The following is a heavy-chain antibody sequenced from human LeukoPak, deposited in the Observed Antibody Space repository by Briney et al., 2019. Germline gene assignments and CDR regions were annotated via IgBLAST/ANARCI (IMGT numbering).Heavy chain of an antibody. J-gene: IGHJ3*02. CDR3: ARDHRVVGVTGGAFDI. V-gene: IGHV3-48*02. Sequence: GGSPRLSCSVSGFIFNNYNMNWVRQAPGKGLEWVSYISSSSSTIYYADSVKGRFTISRDNAKNSLYLQMNSLRDEDTAVYYCARDHRVVGVTGGAFDIWGQGTMVTVSS. CDR2: ISSSSSTI. D-gene: IGHD1-26*01. CDR1: GFIFNNYN.